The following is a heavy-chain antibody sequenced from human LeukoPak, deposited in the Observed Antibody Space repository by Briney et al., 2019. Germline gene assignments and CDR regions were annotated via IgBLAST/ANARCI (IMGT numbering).Heavy chain of an antibody. CDR2: ISGSGGST. CDR1: GFTFSSYA. D-gene: IGHD6-19*01. J-gene: IGHJ4*02. V-gene: IGHV3-23*01. CDR3: AKDLMGRNGWQLEIDY. Sequence: GGSLRLSCAASGFTFSSYAMSWVRQAPGKGLEWVSAISGSGGSTYYADSVKGRFTISRDNSKNTLYLQMNSLRAEDTAVYYCAKDLMGRNGWQLEIDYWGQGTLVTVSS.